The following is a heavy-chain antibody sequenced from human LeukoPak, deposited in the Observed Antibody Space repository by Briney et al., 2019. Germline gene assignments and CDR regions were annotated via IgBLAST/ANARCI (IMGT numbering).Heavy chain of an antibody. V-gene: IGHV3-7*03. Sequence: GGSLRLSCAASGFHFTTYWMGWVRQAPGKGLEWVANIKQDGSEKYYVDSVKGRFTISRDNAKNSLSLQMNSLKTEDTAVYYCTSGAMLVSWGQGTLVTVSS. J-gene: IGHJ5*02. D-gene: IGHD3-22*01. CDR2: IKQDGSEK. CDR1: GFHFTTYW. CDR3: TSGAMLVS.